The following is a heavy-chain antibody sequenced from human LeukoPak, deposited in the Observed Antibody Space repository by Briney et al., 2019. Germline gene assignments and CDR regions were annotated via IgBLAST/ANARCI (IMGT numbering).Heavy chain of an antibody. CDR3: ARENSRPRPNSRDGYTDGDTAFDI. Sequence: GGSLRLSCAASGFTFSSYWMSWVRQAPGKGLEWVANIKQDGSEKYYVDSVKGRFTISRDNAKNSLYLQMNSLRAEDTAVYYCARENSRPRPNSRDGYTDGDTAFDIWGQGTMVTVSS. CDR1: GFTFSSYW. D-gene: IGHD5-24*01. J-gene: IGHJ3*02. CDR2: IKQDGSEK. V-gene: IGHV3-7*01.